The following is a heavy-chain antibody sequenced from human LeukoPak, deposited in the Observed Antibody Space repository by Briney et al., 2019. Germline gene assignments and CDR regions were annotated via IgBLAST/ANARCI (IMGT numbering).Heavy chain of an antibody. CDR1: GFTFSSYW. J-gene: IGHJ4*02. V-gene: IGHV3-7*03. CDR3: AKDLEVVAATFDC. CDR2: IKQDGSEK. D-gene: IGHD2-15*01. Sequence: GGSLRLSCAASGFTFSSYWMSWVRQAPGKGLEWVANIKQDGSEKYYVDSVKGRFTISRDNSKNTLYLQMNSLRAEDTAVYYCAKDLEVVAATFDCWGQGTLVTVSS.